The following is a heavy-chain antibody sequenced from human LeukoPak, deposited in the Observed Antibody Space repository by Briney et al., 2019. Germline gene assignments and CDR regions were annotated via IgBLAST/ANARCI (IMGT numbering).Heavy chain of an antibody. V-gene: IGHV3-53*01. CDR2: IYSGGST. CDR3: SIVGAHPDTDY. J-gene: IGHJ4*02. D-gene: IGHD1-26*01. Sequence: GGSLRLSCAASGFTVSSNYMSWVRQAPGKGLEWVLVIYSGGSTYYADSVKGRFTISRDNSKNTLYLQMNSLRAEDTAVYYCSIVGAHPDTDYWGQGTLVTVSS. CDR1: GFTVSSNY.